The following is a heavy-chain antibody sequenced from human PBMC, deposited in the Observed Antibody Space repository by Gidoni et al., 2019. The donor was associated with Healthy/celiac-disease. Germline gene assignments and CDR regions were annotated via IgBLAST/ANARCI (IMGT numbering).Heavy chain of an antibody. CDR2: IAYDGSNK. Sequence: QVQLVESGGGVVQPGRSLRLSCSASGFPFSSYGMPWVRLAPGKGLEWVAVIAYDGSNKYYADSVKGRFTISRDNSKNTLYLQMNSLRAEDTAVYYCARELNYYGSGSYYIPGYYYYMDVWGKGTTVTVSS. J-gene: IGHJ6*03. CDR1: GFPFSSYG. CDR3: ARELNYYGSGSYYIPGYYYYMDV. D-gene: IGHD3-10*01. V-gene: IGHV3-30*03.